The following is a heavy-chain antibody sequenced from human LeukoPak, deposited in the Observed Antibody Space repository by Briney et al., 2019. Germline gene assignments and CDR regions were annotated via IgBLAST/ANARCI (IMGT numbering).Heavy chain of an antibody. CDR2: INHSGST. V-gene: IGHV4-34*01. CDR3: ARGRCSMDV. J-gene: IGHJ6*02. Sequence: SETLSLTCAVYGGSFSGYYWSWIRQPPGKGLEWIGEINHSGSTNYNPSLKSRVTISVDTSKNQFSLKLSSVTAAATAVYDCARGRCSMDVWGQGTTVTVSS. CDR1: GGSFSGYY.